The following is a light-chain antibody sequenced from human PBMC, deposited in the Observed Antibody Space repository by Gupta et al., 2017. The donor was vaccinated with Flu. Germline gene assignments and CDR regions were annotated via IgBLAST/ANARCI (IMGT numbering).Light chain of an antibody. CDR2: GTS. CDR1: ETVERKF. CDR3: QQDKNTPYT. V-gene: IGKV3-20*01. J-gene: IGKJ2*01. Sequence: GTVSLSPGERITPSCRASETVERKFLVWYQQKPGQAPRVLIYGTSNRAPGIPDRFSGGGSGTDFTLTINRVEPEDSGFFYCQQDKNTPYTFGQGTKLEIK.